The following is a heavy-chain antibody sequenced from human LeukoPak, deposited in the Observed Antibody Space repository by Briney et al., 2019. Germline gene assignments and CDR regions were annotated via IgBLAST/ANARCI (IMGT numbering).Heavy chain of an antibody. Sequence: GKSLRLSCAASGFTFSSYAMHWVRQAPGKGLEWVAVISYDGSNKYYADSVKGRFTISRDNSKNTLYLQMNSLRAEDTAVYYCARDTQWLASYYYYGMDVWGQGTTVTVSS. CDR1: GFTFSSYA. D-gene: IGHD6-19*01. CDR3: ARDTQWLASYYYYGMDV. J-gene: IGHJ6*02. CDR2: ISYDGSNK. V-gene: IGHV3-30-3*01.